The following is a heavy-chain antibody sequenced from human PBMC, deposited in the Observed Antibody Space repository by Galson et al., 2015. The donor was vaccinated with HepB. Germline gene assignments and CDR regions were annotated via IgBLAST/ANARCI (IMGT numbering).Heavy chain of an antibody. V-gene: IGHV3-11*06. Sequence: SLRLSCAASGFTFSDYYMSWIRQAPGKGLEWLSYISSTGTYTNYADSVKGRFTISRDNAKNSLYLQMNDLRAEDTAVSYCARVADADYGDHSHFDYWGQGTLVTVSS. D-gene: IGHD4-17*01. CDR2: ISSTGTYT. CDR1: GFTFSDYY. CDR3: ARVADADYGDHSHFDY. J-gene: IGHJ4*02.